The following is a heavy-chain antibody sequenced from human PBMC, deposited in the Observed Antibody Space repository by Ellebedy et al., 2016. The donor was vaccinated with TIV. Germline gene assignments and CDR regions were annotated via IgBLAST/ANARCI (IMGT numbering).Heavy chain of an antibody. J-gene: IGHJ4*02. D-gene: IGHD5-24*01. CDR1: GFLITNYD. CDR3: TRDDGDGYHDY. Sequence: PGGSLRLSCAASGFLITNYDISRVRHTPGKGLEWVAVISYDGSYKFYADSVKGRFTISRDNSKNTLYLHMNSLRAEDTAVYYCTRDDGDGYHDYWGQGTLVTVSS. V-gene: IGHV3-30*03. CDR2: ISYDGSYK.